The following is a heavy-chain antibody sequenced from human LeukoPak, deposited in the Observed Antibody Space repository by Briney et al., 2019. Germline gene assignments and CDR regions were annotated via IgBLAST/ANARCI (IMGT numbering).Heavy chain of an antibody. V-gene: IGHV3-7*01. Sequence: GGSLRLSCAASGFTFSSYAMSWVRQAPGKGLEWVANIKRDGSEAYYVDFVKGRFTISRDNDKNSLYLQMNSLRVEDTAVYYCARVLYFRENSYAGPFDQWGQGTLVTVSS. CDR2: IKRDGSEA. CDR3: ARVLYFRENSYAGPFDQ. CDR1: GFTFSSYA. D-gene: IGHD5-18*01. J-gene: IGHJ4*02.